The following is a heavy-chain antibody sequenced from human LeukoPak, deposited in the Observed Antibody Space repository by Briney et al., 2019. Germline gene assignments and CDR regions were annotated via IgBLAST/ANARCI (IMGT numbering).Heavy chain of an antibody. CDR3: ARAITIFGVVIIDGAFDI. V-gene: IGHV1-69*04. CDR2: IIPILGIA. Sequence: SVKVSCKASGGTFSSYAISWVRQAPGQGLEWMGRIIPILGIANYAQKFQGRVTITADKSTSTAYMELSSLRSEDTAVYYCARAITIFGVVIIDGAFDIWGQGQWSPSLQ. J-gene: IGHJ3*02. CDR1: GGTFSSYA. D-gene: IGHD3-3*01.